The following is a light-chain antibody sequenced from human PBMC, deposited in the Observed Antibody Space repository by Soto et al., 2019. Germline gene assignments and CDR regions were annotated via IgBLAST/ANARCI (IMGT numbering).Light chain of an antibody. Sequence: DIQMTQSTSAMSASVGDIVTITYRASQGISSWLAWYQQKPEKAPKSLIYAASSLQSGVPSRFSGSGSGTEFTLTISSLQPDDFATYYCQHYNSYSEAFGQGTKVDIK. CDR3: QHYNSYSEA. V-gene: IGKV1D-16*01. J-gene: IGKJ1*01. CDR2: AAS. CDR1: QGISSW.